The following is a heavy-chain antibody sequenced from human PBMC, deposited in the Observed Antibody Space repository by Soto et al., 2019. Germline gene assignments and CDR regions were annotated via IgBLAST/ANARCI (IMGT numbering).Heavy chain of an antibody. CDR3: ARQIYDSDTGPNFQYYFDS. CDR2: ISGGGDNT. D-gene: IGHD3-22*01. V-gene: IGHV3-23*01. J-gene: IGHJ4*02. Sequence: LEWVSVISGGGDNTYYADSVEGRFTISRDNSKNTLYLQWSSLRASDTAMYYCARQIYDSDTGPNFQYYFDSWGQGTPVTVSS.